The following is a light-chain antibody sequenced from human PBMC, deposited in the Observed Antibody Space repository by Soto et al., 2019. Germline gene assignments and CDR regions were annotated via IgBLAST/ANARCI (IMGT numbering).Light chain of an antibody. CDR2: ALS. CDR1: QSISSY. CDR3: RQSYDTPYT. J-gene: IGKJ2*01. Sequence: DILMTQSPSSLSASVGDRVTITCRASQSISSYLNWYQLKPGKAPKLLIYALSSLLSGVPSTFSGSRSETHFSLTINSLQPEDFATVYFRQSYDTPYTFGQGPKLEIK. V-gene: IGKV1-39*01.